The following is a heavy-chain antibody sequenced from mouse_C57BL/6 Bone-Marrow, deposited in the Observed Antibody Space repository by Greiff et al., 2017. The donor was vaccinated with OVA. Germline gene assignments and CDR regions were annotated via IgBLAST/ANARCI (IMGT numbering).Heavy chain of an antibody. Sequence: EVKLVESGGGLVKPGGSLKLSCAASGFTFSSYAMSWVRQTPEKRLEWVATISDGGSYTYYPDNVKGRFTISRDNAKNNLYLQMSHLKSEDTAMYYCAREGTDYWGQGTTLTVSS. V-gene: IGHV5-4*03. CDR1: GFTFSSYA. CDR3: AREGTDY. J-gene: IGHJ2*01. CDR2: ISDGGSYT.